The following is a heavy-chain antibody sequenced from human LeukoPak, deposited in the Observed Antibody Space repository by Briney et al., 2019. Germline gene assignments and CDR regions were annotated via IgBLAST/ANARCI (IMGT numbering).Heavy chain of an antibody. CDR2: IYYSGST. CDR1: GGSISSGGYY. J-gene: IGHJ4*02. Sequence: SETLSLTCTVSGGSISSGGYYWSWIRQHPGKGLEWIGYIYYSGSTYYNPSLKSRVTISVDTSKNQFSLKLSSVTAADTAVYYCARDKGRTTGFDYWGQGTLVTVSP. CDR3: ARDKGRTTGFDY. V-gene: IGHV4-31*03. D-gene: IGHD2-2*01.